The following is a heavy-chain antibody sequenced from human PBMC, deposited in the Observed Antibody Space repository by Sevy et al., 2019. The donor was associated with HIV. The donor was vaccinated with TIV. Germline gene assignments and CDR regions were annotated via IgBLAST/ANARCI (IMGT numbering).Heavy chain of an antibody. J-gene: IGHJ5*01. Sequence: GGSLRLSCAASGFTFSNYWMSWVRQAPGKGLECVANINQDGSEKYYLVSVNGRFIVSRDNAKNSLYLQMNSLRAEDSAVYYCASEQITGSTPDKLDSWGQGILVTVPS. V-gene: IGHV3-7*01. CDR2: INQDGSEK. CDR3: ASEQITGSTPDKLDS. D-gene: IGHD1-7*01. CDR1: GFTFSNYW.